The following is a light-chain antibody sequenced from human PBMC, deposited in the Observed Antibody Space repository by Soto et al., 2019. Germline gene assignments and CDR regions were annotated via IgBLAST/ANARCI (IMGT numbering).Light chain of an antibody. CDR2: DVS. CDR3: SSYTTSRLE. V-gene: IGLV2-14*01. Sequence: QSALTQPASVSGSPGQSITISCTGTSSDVGAYDYVSWYQQYPGKAPKLMIYDVSNRPSGVSNRFSGSKSGNTASLTISGLQAEDEADYYCSSYTTSRLEFGTGNKVTVL. J-gene: IGLJ1*01. CDR1: SSDVGAYDY.